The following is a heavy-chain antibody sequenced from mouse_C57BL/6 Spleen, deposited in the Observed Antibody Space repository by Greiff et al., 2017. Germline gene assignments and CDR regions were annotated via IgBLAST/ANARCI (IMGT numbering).Heavy chain of an antibody. CDR1: GYTFTSYW. CDR3: ARKKSGMDY. J-gene: IGHJ4*01. Sequence: QVHVKQPGAELVKPGASVKMSCKASGYTFTSYWITWVKQRPGQGLEWIGDIYPGSGSTNYNEKFKSKATLTVDTSSSTAYMQLSSLTSEDSAVYYCARKKSGMDYWGQGTSVTVSS. V-gene: IGHV1-55*01. CDR2: IYPGSGST.